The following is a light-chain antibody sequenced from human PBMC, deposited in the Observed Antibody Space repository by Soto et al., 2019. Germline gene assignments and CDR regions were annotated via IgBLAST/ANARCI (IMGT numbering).Light chain of an antibody. CDR2: GAS. J-gene: IGKJ1*01. V-gene: IGKV3-15*01. Sequence: EIVLTQSPATLSLSPGERATLSCRASQSVSSYLAWHQQKPGQAPRLLIYGASTRATGIPARFSGSGSGTDFTLTISSLQSEDFAVYYCQQYGSSGTFGQGTKVDIK. CDR3: QQYGSSGT. CDR1: QSVSSY.